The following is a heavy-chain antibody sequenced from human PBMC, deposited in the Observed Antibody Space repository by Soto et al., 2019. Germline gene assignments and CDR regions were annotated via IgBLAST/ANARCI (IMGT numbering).Heavy chain of an antibody. CDR2: IYYTGST. J-gene: IGHJ4*02. Sequence: PSGSLCLTCAASGCSISNYYLSWIRQPPGKGLEWIGYIYYTGSTNYNPSLKSRVTISVDTSENQFSLRLSSVTAADTAIYYCARGRHWLDYWGQGTLVTVSS. V-gene: IGHV4-59*01. CDR3: ARGRHWLDY. CDR1: GCSISNYY. D-gene: IGHD6-19*01.